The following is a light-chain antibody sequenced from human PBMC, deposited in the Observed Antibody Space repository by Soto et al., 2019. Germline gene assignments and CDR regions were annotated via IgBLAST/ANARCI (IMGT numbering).Light chain of an antibody. J-gene: IGLJ2*01. V-gene: IGLV2-8*01. CDR3: TSFAGSDKLI. Sequence: QSVLTQPPSASGSPGQSTTISCTGAASDIGAYNFVSWYQQYRGKAPKLMIYEVYKWPSGVPDRFSGSKSGNTASLTVSGLQPEEEADYYCTSFAGSDKLIFGGGTKLTVL. CDR2: EVY. CDR1: ASDIGAYNF.